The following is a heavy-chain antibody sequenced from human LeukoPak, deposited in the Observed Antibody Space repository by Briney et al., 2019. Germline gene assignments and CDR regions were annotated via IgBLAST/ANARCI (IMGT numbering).Heavy chain of an antibody. J-gene: IGHJ4*02. CDR3: TAVVPFDY. Sequence: GRSLRLSCAAAGFIFSSYSMHWVRQAPGKGLEWVSAISGSGGSTYYADSVKGRFTISRDNSKNTLCLQMNSLRAEDTAVYYCTAVVPFDYWGQGTLVTVSS. D-gene: IGHD2-15*01. V-gene: IGHV3-23*01. CDR1: GFIFSSYS. CDR2: ISGSGGST.